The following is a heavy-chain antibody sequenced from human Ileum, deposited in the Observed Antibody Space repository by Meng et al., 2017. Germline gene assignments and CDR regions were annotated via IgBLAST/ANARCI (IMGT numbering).Heavy chain of an antibody. CDR2: MNLGGSP. V-gene: IGHV4-4*02. J-gene: IGHJ4*02. CDR3: AHIFDS. Sequence: VQLQESGTGLVEPSGTLSLTCAVSGRSISSRTWWSCVRQPPGKGLEWIAEMNLGGSPNYNPSLKSRVTMSVDKSNDHLSLQLTSVTAADTAVYYCAHIFDSWGQGTLVTVSS. CDR1: GRSISSRTW.